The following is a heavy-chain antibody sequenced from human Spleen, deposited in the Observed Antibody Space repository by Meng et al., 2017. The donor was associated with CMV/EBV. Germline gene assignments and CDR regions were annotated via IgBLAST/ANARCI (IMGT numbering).Heavy chain of an antibody. CDR3: TSGNGKSDCDY. CDR1: GFTFTNSY. Sequence: EVQLVESGGGLVKPGGSLRLSCAASGFTFTNSYMNWVRQAPGKGLEWVGRILTIAEGGTTDYIAPVKGRFTISRDDSENTVYLQMNSLKTEDTALYYCTSGNGKSDCDYWGQGTLVTVSS. J-gene: IGHJ4*02. V-gene: IGHV3-15*07. CDR2: ILTIAEGGTT.